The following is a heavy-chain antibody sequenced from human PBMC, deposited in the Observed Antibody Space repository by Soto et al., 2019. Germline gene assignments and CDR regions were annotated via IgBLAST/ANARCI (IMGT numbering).Heavy chain of an antibody. CDR1: GFTFSSYA. D-gene: IGHD2-2*02. CDR2: ISYDGSNK. CDR3: ARGKYQLLYGDYYYGMDV. V-gene: IGHV3-30-3*01. Sequence: PGGSLRLSCAASGFTFSSYAMHWVRQAPGKGLEWVAVISYDGSNKYYADSVKGRFTISRDNSKNTLYLQMNSLRAEDTAVYYCARGKYQLLYGDYYYGMDVWGQGTTVTVSS. J-gene: IGHJ6*02.